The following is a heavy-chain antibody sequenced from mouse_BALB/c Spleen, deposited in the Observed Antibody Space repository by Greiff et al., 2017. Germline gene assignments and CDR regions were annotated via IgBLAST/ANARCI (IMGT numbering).Heavy chain of an antibody. D-gene: IGHD2-4*01. CDR2: ISSGSSTI. CDR1: GFTFSSFG. V-gene: IGHV5-17*02. J-gene: IGHJ4*01. CDR3: ARSDYPNYYAMDY. Sequence: EVQLQQSGGGLVQPGGSRKLSCAASGFTFSSFGMHWVRQAPEKGLEWVAYISSGSSTIYYADTVKGRFTISRDNPKNTLFLQMTSLRSEDTAMYYCARSDYPNYYAMDYWGQGTSVTVSS.